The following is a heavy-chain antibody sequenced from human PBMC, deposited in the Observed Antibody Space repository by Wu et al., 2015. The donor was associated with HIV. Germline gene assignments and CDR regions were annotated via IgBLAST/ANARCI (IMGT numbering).Heavy chain of an antibody. CDR3: ARLQSLHGLYSNADL. Sequence: QVQLVQSGAEVRKPGASVTVSCKASGYIFIDYYIYWVRQAPGQGLEWVGWINSNRGGTKYAQKFQGRVTMTRDTAVSTAYMQVSSLRSDDTAVYYCARLQSLHGLYSNADLWGQGTLVTVSS. D-gene: IGHD2-8*01. CDR2: INSNRGGT. CDR1: GYIFIDYY. J-gene: IGHJ5*02. V-gene: IGHV1-2*02.